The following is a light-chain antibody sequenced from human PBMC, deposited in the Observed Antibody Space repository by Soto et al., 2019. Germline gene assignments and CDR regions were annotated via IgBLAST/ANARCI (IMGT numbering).Light chain of an antibody. J-gene: IGKJ2*01. Sequence: VVMTQSPATLSVSPGERATLSCRASQSVSSNLAWYQQRPGQAPRLLIYGASTRATGIPARFSGSGSGTEFTLTISSLQSEDFAVYYCQQFNNWPLDPMYTFGQGTKQEIK. CDR2: GAS. V-gene: IGKV3-15*01. CDR3: QQFNNWPLDPMYT. CDR1: QSVSSN.